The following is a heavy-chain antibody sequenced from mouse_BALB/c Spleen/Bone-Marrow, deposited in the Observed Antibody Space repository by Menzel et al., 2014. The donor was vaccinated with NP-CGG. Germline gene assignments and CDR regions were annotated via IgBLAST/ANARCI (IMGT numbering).Heavy chain of an antibody. CDR2: IYPGSGDT. Sequence: VQLQQSGPELVKPGASVKMSCTVSGFTFTDYVINWVKQRTGQGLEWIGEIYPGSGDTYYNEKFKAKATLTADKSSNTVHMQLSSLTSEDSVVYFCARSRVPYFALDYWGQGTSVTVSS. CDR1: GFTFTDYV. J-gene: IGHJ4*01. V-gene: IGHV1-83*01. CDR3: ARSRVPYFALDY.